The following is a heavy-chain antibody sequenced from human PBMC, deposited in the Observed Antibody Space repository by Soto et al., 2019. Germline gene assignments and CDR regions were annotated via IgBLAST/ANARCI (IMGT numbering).Heavy chain of an antibody. D-gene: IGHD1-26*01. CDR1: GGSVSSGSYY. CDR2: IYYSGST. V-gene: IGHV4-61*01. Sequence: QVQLQESGPGLVKPSETLSLTCTVSGGSVSSGSYYWSWIRQPPGKGLEWIGYIYYSGSTNYNPSLKSRGTISVDTSKNQFSLKLGSVTAADTAVYYCAGGKAKVRFDYWGQGTLVTVSS. CDR3: AGGKAKVRFDY. J-gene: IGHJ4*02.